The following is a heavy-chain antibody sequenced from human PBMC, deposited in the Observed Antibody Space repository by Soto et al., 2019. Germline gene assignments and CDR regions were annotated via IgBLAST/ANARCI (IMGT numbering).Heavy chain of an antibody. Sequence: GGSLRLSCAASGFTFSHAWMSWVRQAPGKGLEWVGRIKSKADGETKDYGAPVRGRFTISRDDSQDILYLHMNSLRIEDTAVYYCCVIKRRDQYSTSGYWFDPWGPGTLVTVS. CDR2: IKSKADGETK. D-gene: IGHD4-4*01. CDR1: GFTFSHAW. J-gene: IGHJ5*02. CDR3: CVIKRRDQYSTSGYWFDP. V-gene: IGHV3-15*01.